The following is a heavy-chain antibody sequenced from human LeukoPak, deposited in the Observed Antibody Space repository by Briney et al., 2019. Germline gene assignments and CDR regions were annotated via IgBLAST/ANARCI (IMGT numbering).Heavy chain of an antibody. CDR3: ARDPIPMTGRAFDI. V-gene: IGHV4-4*02. D-gene: IGHD2-2*02. Sequence: SGTLSLTCGVSGGSLSSDNWWNWLHQPPGKGLEWIGDIYHSGSTNYNPSLKSRVTISLDESKNQFSLKLISVTAADTAVYYCARDPIPMTGRAFDIWAQGIMVTVSS. CDR2: IYHSGST. CDR1: GGSLSSDNW. J-gene: IGHJ3*02.